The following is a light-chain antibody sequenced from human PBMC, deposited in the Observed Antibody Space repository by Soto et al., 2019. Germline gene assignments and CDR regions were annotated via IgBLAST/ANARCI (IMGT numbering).Light chain of an antibody. J-gene: IGKJ4*01. CDR2: EAS. CDR3: QQYGSSPLT. Sequence: EIVLTQSPGTLSLSPGERVTLSCRASQSVSSSYLALYQQKPGQAPRLLIYEASKRASGFTARFSGSGSGTDFTLTISRLEPEDFAVYYCQQYGSSPLTFGGGTKVEIK. V-gene: IGKV3-20*01. CDR1: QSVSSSY.